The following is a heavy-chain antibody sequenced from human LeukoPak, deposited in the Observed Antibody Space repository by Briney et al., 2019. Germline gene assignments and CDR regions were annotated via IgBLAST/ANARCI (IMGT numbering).Heavy chain of an antibody. V-gene: IGHV4-39*01. J-gene: IGHJ1*01. CDR2: ISYSGST. Sequence: SETLSLTCTVSGDSITSSYFWGWIRQPPGKGLERIGSISYSGSTQYNPSLKGRVIISVDTSKNEFSLNLGSVTAADTAVYFCAPYCSGGSCTGYVQHWGQGSLVTVSS. CDR3: APYCSGGSCTGYVQH. CDR1: GDSITSSYF. D-gene: IGHD2-15*01.